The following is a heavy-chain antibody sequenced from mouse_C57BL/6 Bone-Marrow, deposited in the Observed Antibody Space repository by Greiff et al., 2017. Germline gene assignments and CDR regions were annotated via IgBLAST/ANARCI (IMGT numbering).Heavy chain of an antibody. J-gene: IGHJ3*01. CDR1: GYTFTDYN. V-gene: IGHV1-22*01. CDR2: INPNNGGT. D-gene: IGHD1-1*01. Sequence: EVQLQQSGPELVKPGASVKMSCKASGYTFTDYNMHWVKQSHGKSLEWIGYINPNNGGTSYNQKFKGKATLTVNKSSSTAYMELRSLTSEDSAVYDCASQDALRPWFAYWGQGTLVTVSA. CDR3: ASQDALRPWFAY.